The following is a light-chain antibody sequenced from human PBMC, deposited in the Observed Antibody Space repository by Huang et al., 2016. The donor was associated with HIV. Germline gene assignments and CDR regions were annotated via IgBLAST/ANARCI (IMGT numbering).Light chain of an antibody. CDR2: KVS. Sequence: DVVMTQSPLSLPVTLGQPASISCRSGQSLLYSDGDTYLNWLPQRPGQSQRRLIYKVSNRDSGVPDRFRGSGSGTDFTLKISRVEAEDVGVYYCMQGTPGSLYTFGQGTKLEIK. CDR1: QSLLYSDGDTY. V-gene: IGKV2-30*01. CDR3: MQGTPGSLYT. J-gene: IGKJ2*01.